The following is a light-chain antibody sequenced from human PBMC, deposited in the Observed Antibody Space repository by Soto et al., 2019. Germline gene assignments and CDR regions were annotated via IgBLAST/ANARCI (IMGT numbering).Light chain of an antibody. CDR1: QSISSW. CDR2: DAS. V-gene: IGKV1-5*01. CDR3: QQYNNYPRT. J-gene: IGKJ1*01. Sequence: DIQMTQSPSTLSASVGDRVTITCRASQSISSWLAWYQQKPGKAPKLLIYDASTLESGVPSRFSGSGSGTEFTLTISSLQPDDFATYYCQQYNNYPRTFGQGTKVDI.